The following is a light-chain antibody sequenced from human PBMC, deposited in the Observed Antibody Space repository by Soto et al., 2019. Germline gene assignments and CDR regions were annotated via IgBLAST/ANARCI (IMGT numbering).Light chain of an antibody. CDR1: QSVSSY. J-gene: IGKJ4*01. CDR3: QQRSNSPLT. CDR2: DAS. V-gene: IGKV3-11*01. Sequence: EIVLTQSPATLSLSPGEIATLSCRASQSVSSYLAWYQQKPGQAPRLLIYDASNRATGIPARFSGSGSGTDFTLTISSLEPEDFAVYYCQQRSNSPLTFGGGTKVEIK.